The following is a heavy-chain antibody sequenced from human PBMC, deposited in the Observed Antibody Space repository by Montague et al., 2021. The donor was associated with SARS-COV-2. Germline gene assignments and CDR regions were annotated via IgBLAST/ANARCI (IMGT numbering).Heavy chain of an antibody. V-gene: IGHV4-61*01. J-gene: IGHJ4*02. CDR1: GASVASGNFY. CDR3: ARSRANVPSRPGFDY. Sequence: SETLSLTCTVSGASVASGNFYWSWIRQPPGKGLEWIGYMYYTGXTXYXXXXESRVTMPVDPSKNQFSLTLTSVTAADTAVYYCARSRANVPSRPGFDYWGQGALVTVSS. D-gene: IGHD6-6*01. CDR2: MYYTGXT.